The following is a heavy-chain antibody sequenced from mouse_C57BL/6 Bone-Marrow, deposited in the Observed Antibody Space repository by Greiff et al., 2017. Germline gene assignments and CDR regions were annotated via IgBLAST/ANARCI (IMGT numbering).Heavy chain of an antibody. CDR1: GYTFSDYG. V-gene: IGHV5-17*01. Sequence: EVQLVESGGGLVKPGGSLKLSCAASGYTFSDYGMHWVRQAPEKGLEWVAYISSGSSTIYYADTVKGRFTISRDNAKNTLFLQMTSLRSEDTAMYYCAREDYGSSCDYWGQGTTLTVSS. J-gene: IGHJ2*01. CDR2: ISSGSSTI. D-gene: IGHD1-1*01. CDR3: AREDYGSSCDY.